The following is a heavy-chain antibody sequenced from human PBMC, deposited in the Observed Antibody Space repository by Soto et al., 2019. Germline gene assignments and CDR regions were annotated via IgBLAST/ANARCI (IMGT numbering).Heavy chain of an antibody. D-gene: IGHD3-16*01. CDR2: INHSGST. J-gene: IGHJ6*01. CDR1: GGSFSGDY. Sequence: SETLSLTCAVYGGSFSGDYWSWIRQPPGKGLEWIGEINHSGSTNYNPSLKSRVTISVDTSKKQFSLKLSSVNAADTAVYYCERAIGWGNGMDVWGQGTTVTVSS. V-gene: IGHV4-34*01. CDR3: ERAIGWGNGMDV.